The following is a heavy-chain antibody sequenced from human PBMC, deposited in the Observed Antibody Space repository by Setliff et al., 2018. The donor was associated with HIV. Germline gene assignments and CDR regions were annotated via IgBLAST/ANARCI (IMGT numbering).Heavy chain of an antibody. CDR1: GYSFTDYY. D-gene: IGHD4-4*01. CDR2: VDSEDGET. V-gene: IGHV1-69-2*01. CDR3: AAGYRDFNY. Sequence: ASVKVSCKASGYSFTDYYLHWVQQAPGKGLAWMGRVDSEDGETIDAEKFQGRVTITADTSTDTAYMELSRLRSEDTAIYYCAAGYRDFNYWGQGTLVTVSS. J-gene: IGHJ4*02.